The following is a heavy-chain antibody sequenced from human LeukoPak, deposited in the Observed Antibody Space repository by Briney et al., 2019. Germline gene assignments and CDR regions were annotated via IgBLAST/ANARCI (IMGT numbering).Heavy chain of an antibody. Sequence: PSETLSLTCAVYGGSFSGYYWGSVRQPPGKGLEWIGEINHSGSTNYNPPLKSRVTISVDTSKNQFSLKLSSVTAADTAVYYWASGYSSSYGYWGQGTLVTVSS. D-gene: IGHD6-13*01. CDR3: ASGYSSSYGY. CDR1: GGSFSGYY. J-gene: IGHJ4*02. V-gene: IGHV4-34*01. CDR2: INHSGST.